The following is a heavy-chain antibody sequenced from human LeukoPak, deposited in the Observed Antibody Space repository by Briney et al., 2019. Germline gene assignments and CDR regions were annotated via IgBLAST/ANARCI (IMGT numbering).Heavy chain of an antibody. V-gene: IGHV3-53*01. Sequence: PGGSLRLSCAASGFTVSSNYMSWVRQAPGKGLEWVSVIYSGGSTYYADSVKGRFTISRDNSKNTLYLQMNSLRAEDTAVYYCARVQLRFLEWLLSPPDYWGQGTLVTVSS. CDR3: ARVQLRFLEWLLSPPDY. D-gene: IGHD3-3*01. CDR2: IYSGGST. CDR1: GFTVSSNY. J-gene: IGHJ4*02.